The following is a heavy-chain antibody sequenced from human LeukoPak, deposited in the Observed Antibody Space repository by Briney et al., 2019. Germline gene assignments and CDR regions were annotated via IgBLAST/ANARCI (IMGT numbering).Heavy chain of an antibody. Sequence: GGSLRPACAASGFTFSSYWMHWVRQAPGKGLVWVSRINGDGSSTTYADSVKGRFTISRDNAKNTLYLQMNSLRAEDTAVYYCARVIASAGIFDSWGQGTLVTVSS. D-gene: IGHD6-13*01. J-gene: IGHJ4*02. CDR3: ARVIASAGIFDS. CDR1: GFTFSSYW. CDR2: INGDGSST. V-gene: IGHV3-74*01.